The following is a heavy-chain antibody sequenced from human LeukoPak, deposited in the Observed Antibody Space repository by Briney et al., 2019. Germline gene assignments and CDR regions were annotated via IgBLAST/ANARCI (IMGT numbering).Heavy chain of an antibody. D-gene: IGHD2-2*01. V-gene: IGHV1-2*05. CDR3: ARDHEDCSSSSCYD. Sequence: ASVKVSCKASGYTFTGYYMHWVRQAPGQGLEWMGRINPNSGGTNYAQKFQGRVTMTRDTSISTAYMELSRLRSDDTGVYYCARDHEDCSSSSCYDWGQGTLVTVSS. CDR1: GYTFTGYY. CDR2: INPNSGGT. J-gene: IGHJ4*02.